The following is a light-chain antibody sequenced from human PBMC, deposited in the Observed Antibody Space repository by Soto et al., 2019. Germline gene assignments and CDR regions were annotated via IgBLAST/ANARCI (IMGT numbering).Light chain of an antibody. Sequence: DVVMTQTPLSLSVAPGQPASISCKSSQSLLHITGETFLFWYLQKPGQSPQLLIYEVPTRVSGVPDRFSGSGSGTDFTLEITRVETDDVGIYYCMQSTQLPPTFGQGTRLE. V-gene: IGKV2D-29*02. J-gene: IGKJ5*01. CDR3: MQSTQLPPT. CDR1: QSLLHITGETF. CDR2: EVP.